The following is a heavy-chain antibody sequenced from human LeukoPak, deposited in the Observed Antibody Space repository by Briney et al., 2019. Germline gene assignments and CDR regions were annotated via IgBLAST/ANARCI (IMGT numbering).Heavy chain of an antibody. Sequence: SETLSLTCTVSGGSISSYYRSWVRQPPGKGLEWLGYIYYSGSTNYNPSLKSRVTISVDTSKNQFSLKLSSVTAADTAVYYCARASSGWAGDAFDIWGQGTMVTASS. D-gene: IGHD6-19*01. V-gene: IGHV4-59*01. CDR2: IYYSGST. CDR3: ARASSGWAGDAFDI. CDR1: GGSISSYY. J-gene: IGHJ3*02.